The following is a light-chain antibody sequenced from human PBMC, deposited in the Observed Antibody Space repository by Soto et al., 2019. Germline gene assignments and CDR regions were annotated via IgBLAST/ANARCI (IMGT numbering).Light chain of an antibody. Sequence: DIQMTQSPSTLSASVGDRVTITCRASPSISSLLAWYPQKPGKAPKLLVYDAFSLESGVPSRFSGSGSGTEFTLTISSLQPDDFETYYCQQYNSHSTFGQGTKLEIK. CDR2: DAF. CDR1: PSISSL. J-gene: IGKJ2*01. CDR3: QQYNSHST. V-gene: IGKV1-5*01.